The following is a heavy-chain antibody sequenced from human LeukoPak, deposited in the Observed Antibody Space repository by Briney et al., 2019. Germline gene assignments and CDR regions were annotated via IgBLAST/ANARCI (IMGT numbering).Heavy chain of an antibody. CDR2: ISYDGSNK. CDR1: GFTFSSYA. CDR3: AGELLIDDAFDI. D-gene: IGHD1-26*01. V-gene: IGHV3-30-3*01. Sequence: GGSLRLSCAASGFTFSSYAMHWVRQAPGKGLEGVAVISYDGSNKYYADSVKGRFTISRDNSKNTLYLQMNSLRAEDTAVYYCAGELLIDDAFDIWGQGTMVTVSS. J-gene: IGHJ3*02.